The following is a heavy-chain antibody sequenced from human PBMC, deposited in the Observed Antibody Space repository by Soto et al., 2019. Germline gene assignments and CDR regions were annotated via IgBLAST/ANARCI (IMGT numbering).Heavy chain of an antibody. CDR2: INPNSGGT. CDR1: GYTFTGYY. J-gene: IGHJ5*02. D-gene: IGHD2-2*01. CDR3: ARVGYCSGTSCYDWFDP. V-gene: IGHV1-2*04. Sequence: ASVKVSCKASGYTFTGYYMHWVRRAPGQGLEWMGWINPNSGGTNYAQKFQGWVTMTRDTSISTAYMELSRLRSDDTAVYYCARVGYCSGTSCYDWFDPWGQGTLVTVSS.